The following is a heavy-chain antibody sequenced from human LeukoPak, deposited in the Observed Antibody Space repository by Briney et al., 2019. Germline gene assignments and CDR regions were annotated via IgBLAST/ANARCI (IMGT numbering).Heavy chain of an antibody. CDR3: AGADRGDVFDI. D-gene: IGHD2-15*01. CDR2: INSDGSRT. Sequence: GGSLRLSCAASGFTFSRYWMHWVRQAPGKGPVWVSRINSDGSRTSYAGSVQGRFTTSRDNAKNTPYLQMNSLRAEDTAVYYCAGADRGDVFDIWGLGTMVTVSS. J-gene: IGHJ3*02. CDR1: GFTFSRYW. V-gene: IGHV3-74*01.